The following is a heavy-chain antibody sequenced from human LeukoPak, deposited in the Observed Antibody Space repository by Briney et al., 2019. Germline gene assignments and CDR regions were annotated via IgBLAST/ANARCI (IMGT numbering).Heavy chain of an antibody. D-gene: IGHD3-16*02. J-gene: IGHJ4*02. CDR3: AKGRSSYPMDYIFDF. CDR2: ISGSGGST. CDR1: GFTFSSYA. V-gene: IGHV3-23*01. Sequence: GGSLRLSCAASGFTFSSYAMSWVRQAPGKGLEWVSAISGSGGSTYYADSVKGRFTISRDKSKNTLYVQMNSLRADDAAVYYCAKGRSSYPMDYIFDFWGQGTLVTVSS.